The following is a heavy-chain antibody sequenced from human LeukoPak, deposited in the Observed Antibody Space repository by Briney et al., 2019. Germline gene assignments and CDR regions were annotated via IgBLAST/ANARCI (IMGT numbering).Heavy chain of an antibody. V-gene: IGHV3-23*01. CDR2: ISGSGGST. CDR1: GFTFSSYA. CDR3: AKGLSAAGDYYFDY. J-gene: IGHJ4*02. Sequence: PGGSLRLSCAASGFTFSSYAMSWVRQSPGKGLEWVSAISGSGGSTYYADSVKGRFTISRGNSRNTLYLQMNSLRAEATAVYYCAKGLSAAGDYYFDYWGQGALVTVSS. D-gene: IGHD2-21*01.